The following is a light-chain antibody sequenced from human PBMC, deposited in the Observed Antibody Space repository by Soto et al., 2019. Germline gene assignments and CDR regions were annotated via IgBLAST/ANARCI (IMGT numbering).Light chain of an antibody. CDR1: NSNIGSNT. CDR2: TND. V-gene: IGLV1-44*01. J-gene: IGLJ3*02. CDR3: AAWDDSLNAPV. Sequence: QLVLTQPPSASGTPGQRVTISCSGSNSNIGSNTVTWYHHLPGTAPKVLIYTNDQRPSGVPDRFSGSKSGTSASLAISGLQSEDEAEYYCAAWDDSLNAPVFGGGTKLTVL.